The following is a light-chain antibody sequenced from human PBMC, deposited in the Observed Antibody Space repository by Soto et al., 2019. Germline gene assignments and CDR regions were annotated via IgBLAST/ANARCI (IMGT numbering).Light chain of an antibody. J-gene: IGLJ2*01. CDR2: EVT. V-gene: IGLV2-8*01. CDR3: SSYAGSSINVV. CDR1: SSDVGGYNY. Sequence: QSALTQPPSASGSPGQSVTISCIGSSSDVGGYNYVSWYQQHPGKAPKLIIFEVTKRPSGVPDRFSGSKSGNMASLTVSGLQAEDEADYYCSSYAGSSINVVFGGGTKLTVL.